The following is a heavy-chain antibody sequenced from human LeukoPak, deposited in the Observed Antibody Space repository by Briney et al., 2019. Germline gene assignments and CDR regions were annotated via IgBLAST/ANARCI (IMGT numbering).Heavy chain of an antibody. J-gene: IGHJ4*02. D-gene: IGHD3-10*02. CDR3: ARDFFVRGVITL. CDR1: GFTFSDYY. CDR2: ISSSGNII. V-gene: IGHV3-11*04. Sequence: GGSLRLSCAASGFTFSDYYMGWIRQAPGKGLEWVSYISSSGNIIHYADSVKGRFTISRDNAKNSLYLQMNSLRAEDTAVYYCARDFFVRGVITLWGQGTLVTVSS.